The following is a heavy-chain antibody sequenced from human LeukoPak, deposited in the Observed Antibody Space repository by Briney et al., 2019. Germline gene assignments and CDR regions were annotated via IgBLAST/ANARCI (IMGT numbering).Heavy chain of an antibody. V-gene: IGHV4-39*01. J-gene: IGHJ4*02. CDR1: GGSISSSSYY. CDR3: ARGKYGSGKLFDY. Sequence: TSETLSLTCTVSGGSISSSSYYWGWIRQPPGKGLEWIGSIYYSGSTYYNPTLKSRVTISVDTSKNQFSLKLSSVTAADTAVYYCARGKYGSGKLFDYWGQGTLVTVSS. D-gene: IGHD3-10*01. CDR2: IYYSGST.